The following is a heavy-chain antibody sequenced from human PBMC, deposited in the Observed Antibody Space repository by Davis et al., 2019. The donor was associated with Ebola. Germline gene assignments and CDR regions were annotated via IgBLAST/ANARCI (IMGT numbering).Heavy chain of an antibody. D-gene: IGHD4-17*01. Sequence: GGSLRLSCAASGFTFSSYSMNWVRQAPGKGLEWVSYISSSSSTIYYADSVKGRFTISRDNAKNSLYLQMNSLRDEDTAVYYCARGHTTVTTQYYFDYWGQGTLVTVSS. CDR3: ARGHTTVTTQYYFDY. V-gene: IGHV3-48*02. CDR2: ISSSSSTI. CDR1: GFTFSSYS. J-gene: IGHJ4*02.